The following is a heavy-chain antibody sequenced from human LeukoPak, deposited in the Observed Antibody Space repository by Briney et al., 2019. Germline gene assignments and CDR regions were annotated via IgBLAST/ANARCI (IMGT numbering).Heavy chain of an antibody. CDR3: ARGGYYGSGNDFRFDP. CDR1: GGAINSYY. Sequence: PSETLSLTCTVSGGAINSYYWNWIRQPPGKGLEWIGYMYYSGSTNYNPSLKSRVTISVDTSKNQFSLKLNSVTAADTAVYYCARGGYYGSGNDFRFDPWGQGTLVTVSS. J-gene: IGHJ5*02. D-gene: IGHD3-10*01. V-gene: IGHV4-59*01. CDR2: MYYSGST.